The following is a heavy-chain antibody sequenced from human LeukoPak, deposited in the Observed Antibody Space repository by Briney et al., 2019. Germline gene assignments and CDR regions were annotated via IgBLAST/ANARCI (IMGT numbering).Heavy chain of an antibody. CDR3: AERHAYSSPRFAP. D-gene: IGHD1-26*01. V-gene: IGHV3-30*02. J-gene: IGHJ5*02. Sequence: PGGSLRLSCVASGFTFGSFAMHWVRQAPGRGLEWIAFIQYDGSKTYYADSVKGRFTIARDNSENTLYLQMNSLSADDTAVYYCAERHAYSSPRFAPWGQGTLVTVSS. CDR2: IQYDGSKT. CDR1: GFTFGSFA.